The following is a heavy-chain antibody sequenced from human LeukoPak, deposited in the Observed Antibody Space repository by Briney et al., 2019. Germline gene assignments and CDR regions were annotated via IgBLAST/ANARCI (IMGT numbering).Heavy chain of an antibody. D-gene: IGHD3-22*01. CDR1: GYSFSSYW. J-gene: IGHJ4*02. V-gene: IGHV5-51*01. Sequence: GESLKISCKGSGYSFSSYWIGRVRQMPGKGLEWMGIIYPGDSDTRYSPSFQGQVTISADKSISTAYLQWSSLKASDTAMYYCARCPRYYYDSSGFDYWGQGTLVTVSS. CDR2: IYPGDSDT. CDR3: ARCPRYYYDSSGFDY.